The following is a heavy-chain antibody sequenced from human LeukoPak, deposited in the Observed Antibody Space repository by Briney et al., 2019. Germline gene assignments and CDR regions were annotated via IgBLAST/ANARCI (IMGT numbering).Heavy chain of an antibody. CDR1: GFTFSSYS. Sequence: PGGSLRLSCAASGFTFSSYSMNWVRQAPGKGLEWVSSISSSSSYIYYADSVKGRFTISRDNAKNSLYLQMNSLRAEDTAVYYCARMPRPTYYDILPERLPFDYWGQGTLVTVSS. D-gene: IGHD3-9*01. CDR2: ISSSSSYI. V-gene: IGHV3-21*01. J-gene: IGHJ4*02. CDR3: ARMPRPTYYDILPERLPFDY.